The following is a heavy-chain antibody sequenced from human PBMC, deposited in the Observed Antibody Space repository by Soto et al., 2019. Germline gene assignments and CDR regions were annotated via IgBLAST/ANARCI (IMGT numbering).Heavy chain of an antibody. D-gene: IGHD6-13*01. Sequence: PGESLKISCKGSGYSFTSYWISWVRQMPGKGLEWMGRIDPSDSYTNYSPSFQGHVTISADKSISTAYLQWSSLRASDTAMYYCARIRTAAAGLPYYGMDVWGQGTTVTVSS. CDR1: GYSFTSYW. CDR3: ARIRTAAAGLPYYGMDV. CDR2: IDPSDSYT. V-gene: IGHV5-10-1*01. J-gene: IGHJ6*02.